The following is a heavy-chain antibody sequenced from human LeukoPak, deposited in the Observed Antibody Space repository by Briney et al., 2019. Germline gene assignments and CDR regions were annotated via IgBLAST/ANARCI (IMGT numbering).Heavy chain of an antibody. CDR3: ARRSFMGYCTVTSCPRGYFDL. V-gene: IGHV4-59*08. CDR1: GGSINTYY. D-gene: IGHD2-8*02. J-gene: IGHJ2*01. CDR2: IYRSGST. Sequence: SETLSLTCSVSGGSINTYYWSWIRQPPGKGLEYIGYIYRSGSTNYNPSLKSRVTISIDTSKNQFSLQLTSVTAADTAVYYCARRSFMGYCTVTSCPRGYFDLWGRGTLVTVSS.